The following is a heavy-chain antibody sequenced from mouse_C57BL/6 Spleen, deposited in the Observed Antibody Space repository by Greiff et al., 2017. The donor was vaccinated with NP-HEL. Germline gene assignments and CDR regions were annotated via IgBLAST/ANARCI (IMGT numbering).Heavy chain of an antibody. Sequence: VQLVESGAELVRPGTSVKVSCKASGYAFTNYLIEWVKQRPGQGLEWIGVINPGSGGTNYNEKFKGKATLTADKSSSTAYMQLSSLTSEDSAVYFCARGGTVVAPYWYFDVWGTGTTVTVSS. CDR2: INPGSGGT. D-gene: IGHD1-1*01. V-gene: IGHV1-54*01. CDR3: ARGGTVVAPYWYFDV. J-gene: IGHJ1*03. CDR1: GYAFTNYL.